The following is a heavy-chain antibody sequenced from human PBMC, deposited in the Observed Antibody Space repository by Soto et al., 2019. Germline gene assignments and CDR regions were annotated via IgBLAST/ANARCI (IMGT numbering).Heavy chain of an antibody. Sequence: EVQLVESGGVLVQPGGSLRLSCAASGFIFSSSWMHWVRQVPGKGLVWVSRINSDGSITNYADSVKGRFTISRDNAKNTLYLQMNSLRAEDTAVYYCARALVGADDYWGQGTLATVSS. J-gene: IGHJ4*02. CDR3: ARALVGADDY. CDR1: GFIFSSSW. D-gene: IGHD2-15*01. CDR2: INSDGSIT. V-gene: IGHV3-74*01.